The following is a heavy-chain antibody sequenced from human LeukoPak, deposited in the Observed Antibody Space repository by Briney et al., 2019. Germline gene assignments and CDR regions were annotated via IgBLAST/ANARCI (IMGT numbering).Heavy chain of an antibody. CDR1: GFTFSSYG. V-gene: IGHV3-23*01. J-gene: IGHJ4*02. CDR3: AKEGSYGDFDY. CDR2: TSGSGSPT. Sequence: GGSLRLSCAASGFTFSSYGMHWVRQAPGKGLEWVSFTSGSGSPTYYADSVKGRFTISRDNSKNTLYLQLNSLRSEDTAVYYCAKEGSYGDFDYWGQGTLVTVSS. D-gene: IGHD4-17*01.